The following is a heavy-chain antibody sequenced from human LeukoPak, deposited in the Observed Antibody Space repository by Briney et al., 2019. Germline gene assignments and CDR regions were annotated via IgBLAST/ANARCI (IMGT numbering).Heavy chain of an antibody. CDR3: AKDQGWTATYTDY. V-gene: IGHV3-23*01. D-gene: IGHD2-2*02. Sequence: GGSLRLSCAASGFTFSSYAMNWVRQVPGKGLEWVSGISGSGRTTYYADSVKGRCTISRDNSRNTLYLQMNSLRAEDTAIYYCAKDQGWTATYTDYWGQGTLVTVSS. J-gene: IGHJ4*02. CDR2: ISGSGRTT. CDR1: GFTFSSYA.